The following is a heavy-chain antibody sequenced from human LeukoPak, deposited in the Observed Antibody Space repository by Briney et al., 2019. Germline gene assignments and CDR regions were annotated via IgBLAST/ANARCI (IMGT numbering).Heavy chain of an antibody. CDR2: IDPSDSYT. J-gene: IGHJ3*02. Sequence: GESLKISCKGSGYTFTSYWISWVRQMPGKGLEWMGRIDPSDSYTNYSPSFQGHVTISADKSISTAYLQWSSLKASDTAIYYCARRYCTGGSCFGDAFDIWGQGTMVTVSS. CDR3: ARRYCTGGSCFGDAFDI. CDR1: GYTFTSYW. D-gene: IGHD2-15*01. V-gene: IGHV5-10-1*01.